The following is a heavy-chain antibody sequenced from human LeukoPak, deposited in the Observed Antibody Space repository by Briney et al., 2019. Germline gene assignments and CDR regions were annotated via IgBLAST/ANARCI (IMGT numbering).Heavy chain of an antibody. CDR3: AREVAYCGGDCYIFDY. CDR2: ISSSSSTI. V-gene: IGHV3-48*01. D-gene: IGHD2-21*02. J-gene: IGHJ4*02. CDR1: EFTFSSYS. Sequence: GGSLRLSCAASEFTFSSYSMNWVRQAPGKGLEWVSYISSSSSTIYYADSVKGRFTISRDNAKNSLYLQMNSLRAEDTAVYYCAREVAYCGGDCYIFDYWGQGTLVTVSS.